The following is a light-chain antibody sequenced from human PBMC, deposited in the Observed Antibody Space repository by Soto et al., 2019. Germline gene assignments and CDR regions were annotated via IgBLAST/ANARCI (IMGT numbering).Light chain of an antibody. Sequence: ETVMTQSPATLSVSPGERATLSCRASQSVSNNLAWYQQKPSQAPRLLIYGASTRATGIPARFSGSGSGTDVTLTISSLQSEDFAVYDCQQYNHWPPVTFGQGTRLEIK. V-gene: IGKV3-15*01. CDR1: QSVSNN. CDR2: GAS. J-gene: IGKJ5*01. CDR3: QQYNHWPPVT.